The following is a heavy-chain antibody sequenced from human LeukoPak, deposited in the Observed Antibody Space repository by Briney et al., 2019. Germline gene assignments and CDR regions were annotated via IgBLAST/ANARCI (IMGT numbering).Heavy chain of an antibody. V-gene: IGHV4-34*01. CDR2: INHSGST. CDR1: SGSFSGYY. CDR3: ARASVATDTMPFDY. D-gene: IGHD5-12*01. J-gene: IGHJ4*02. Sequence: SETLSLTCAVYSGSFSGYYWSWIRQPPGKGLEWIGEINHSGSTNYNPSLKSRVTISVDTSKNQFSLKLSSVTAADTAVYYCARASVATDTMPFDYWGQGTLVTVSS.